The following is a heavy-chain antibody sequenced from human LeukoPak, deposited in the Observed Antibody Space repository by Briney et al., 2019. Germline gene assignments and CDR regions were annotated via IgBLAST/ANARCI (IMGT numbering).Heavy chain of an antibody. CDR3: ARASGGVAAAGSRIDY. V-gene: IGHV1-69*01. CDR2: IIPIFGTA. CDR1: GGTFSSYA. Sequence: ASVTVSCKASGGTFSSYAISWVRQAPGQGLEWMGGIIPIFGTANYAQKFQGRVTITADESTSTAYMELSSLRSEDTAVYYCARASGGVAAAGSRIDYWGQGTLVTVSS. J-gene: IGHJ4*02. D-gene: IGHD6-13*01.